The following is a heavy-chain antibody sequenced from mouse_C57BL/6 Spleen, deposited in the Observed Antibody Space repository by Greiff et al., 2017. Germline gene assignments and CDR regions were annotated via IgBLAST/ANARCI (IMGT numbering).Heavy chain of an antibody. CDR2: ILTNSGST. J-gene: IGHJ4*01. CDR1: GYTFTSYW. V-gene: IGHV1-64*01. CDR3: ASYGNYVRYAMDY. D-gene: IGHD2-1*01. Sequence: QVQLQQPGAELVKPGASVKLSCKASGYTFTSYWMHWVKQRPGQGLAWIGMILTNSGSTNYNEKFKSKATLTVDKSYRTTYMQLSSLTSEDAAVYYRASYGNYVRYAMDYRGQGTSVTVSS.